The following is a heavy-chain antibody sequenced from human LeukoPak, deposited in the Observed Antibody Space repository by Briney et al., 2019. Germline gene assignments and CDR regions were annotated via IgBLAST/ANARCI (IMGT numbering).Heavy chain of an antibody. CDR3: AGGPNNYYFDY. D-gene: IGHD1/OR15-1a*01. CDR2: LYYSGST. J-gene: IGHJ4*02. CDR1: GGSISSDS. V-gene: IGHV4-59*01. Sequence: SETLSLTCTVSGGSISSDSWSWIRQLPGKGLEWIGYLYYSGSTNYNPSLKSRVTISVDTSKNEFSLKLSSVTAADTAVYYCAGGPNNYYFDYWGQGTLVTVSS.